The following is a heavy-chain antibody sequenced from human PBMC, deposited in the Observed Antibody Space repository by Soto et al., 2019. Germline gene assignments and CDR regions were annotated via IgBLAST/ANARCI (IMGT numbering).Heavy chain of an antibody. CDR1: GYTFTSYG. J-gene: IGHJ4*02. D-gene: IGHD3-22*01. Sequence: QVQLVQSGAEVKKPGASVKVSCKASGYTFTSYGISWVRQAPGQGLEWMGWISAYNGNTNYAQKLQGRVTMTTDTSTSTAYMEMRSLRSDDTAVYYCARDGYDDSSGYRSDFDYWGQGTLVTVSS. CDR2: ISAYNGNT. V-gene: IGHV1-18*01. CDR3: ARDGYDDSSGYRSDFDY.